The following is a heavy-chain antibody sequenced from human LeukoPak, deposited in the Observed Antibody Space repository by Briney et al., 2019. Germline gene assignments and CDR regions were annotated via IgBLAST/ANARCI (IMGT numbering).Heavy chain of an antibody. CDR3: ARDQGHYDFWSGYGIDY. Sequence: ASVKVSCKASGYTFTGYYMHWVRQAPGQGLEWMGWINPNSGGTNYAQKLQGRVTMTTDTSTSTVYMELRSLRSDDTAVYYCARDQGHYDFWSGYGIDYWGQGTLVTVSS. CDR1: GYTFTGYY. D-gene: IGHD3-3*01. J-gene: IGHJ4*02. V-gene: IGHV1-2*02. CDR2: INPNSGGT.